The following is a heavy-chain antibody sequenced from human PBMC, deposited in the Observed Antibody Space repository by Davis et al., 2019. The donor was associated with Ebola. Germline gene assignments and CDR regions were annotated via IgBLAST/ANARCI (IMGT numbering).Heavy chain of an antibody. CDR3: ARHRGARGYVAKYYFDY. CDR2: IYYSGST. D-gene: IGHD5-12*01. Sequence: MPSETLSLTCTVSGGSISSYYWSWIRQPPGKGLEWIGSIYYSGSTYYNPSLKSRVTISVDTSKNQFSLKLSSVTAADTAVYYCARHRGARGYVAKYYFDYWGQRTLVTVSS. CDR1: GGSISSYY. V-gene: IGHV4-39*01. J-gene: IGHJ4*02.